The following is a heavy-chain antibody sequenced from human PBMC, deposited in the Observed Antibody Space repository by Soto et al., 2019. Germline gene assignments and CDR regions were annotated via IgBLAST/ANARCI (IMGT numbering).Heavy chain of an antibody. J-gene: IGHJ4*02. Sequence: EVQLVQTGGGLVQPGGSLRLSCAASGFTFSDHYIDWVRQAPGKGLEWVGRVRNKANSYITEYAASVKGRFTISRDDSKNSVYLQMINLKTEDTAVYYCTSEALYSGLYYGQFDYWGQGTLVTVSS. CDR2: VRNKANSYIT. CDR3: TSEALYSGLYYGQFDY. D-gene: IGHD1-26*01. CDR1: GFTFSDHY. V-gene: IGHV3-72*01.